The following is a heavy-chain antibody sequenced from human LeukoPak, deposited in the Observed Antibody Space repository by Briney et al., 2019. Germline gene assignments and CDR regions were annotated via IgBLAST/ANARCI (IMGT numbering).Heavy chain of an antibody. Sequence: SVKVSCKASGGTFSSYAISWVRQAPGQGLEWMGRIIPIFGTANYAQKFQGRVTITTDESTSTAYMELSSLRSEDTAVYYCTRDRGYDSSGYDDYWGQGTLVTVSS. D-gene: IGHD3-22*01. V-gene: IGHV1-69*05. J-gene: IGHJ4*02. CDR3: TRDRGYDSSGYDDY. CDR1: GGTFSSYA. CDR2: IIPIFGTA.